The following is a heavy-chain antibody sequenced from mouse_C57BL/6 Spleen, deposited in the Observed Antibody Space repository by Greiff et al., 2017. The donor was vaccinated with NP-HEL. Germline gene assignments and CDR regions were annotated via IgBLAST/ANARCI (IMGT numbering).Heavy chain of an antibody. D-gene: IGHD1-2*01. CDR2: IDPSDSYT. V-gene: IGHV1-69*01. Sequence: QVQLQQPGAELVMPGASVKLSCKASGYTFTSYWMHWVKQRPGQGLEWIGEIDPSDSYTNYNQKFKGKSTLTVDKSSSTAYMQLSSLTSEDSAVYYCARRILRPPYAMDYWGQGTSVTVSS. J-gene: IGHJ4*01. CDR3: ARRILRPPYAMDY. CDR1: GYTFTSYW.